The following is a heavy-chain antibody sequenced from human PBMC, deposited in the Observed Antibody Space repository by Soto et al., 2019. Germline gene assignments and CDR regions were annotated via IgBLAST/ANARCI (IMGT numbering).Heavy chain of an antibody. CDR2: IYYNGST. J-gene: IGHJ5*02. V-gene: IGHV4-31*03. Sequence: SETLSLTCTVSGGSISSGGYYWSWIRQHPGKGLEWIGYIYYNGSTYYNPSLKSRVTISVDTSKNQFSLKLSSVTAADTAVYYCARESSKRGYSGYDPNWFDPWGQGTLVTVSS. CDR3: ARESSKRGYSGYDPNWFDP. CDR1: GGSISSGGYY. D-gene: IGHD5-12*01.